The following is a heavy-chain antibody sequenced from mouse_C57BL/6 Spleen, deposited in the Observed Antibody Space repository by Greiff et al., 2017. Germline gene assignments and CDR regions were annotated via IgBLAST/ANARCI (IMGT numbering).Heavy chain of an antibody. CDR3: ARDYYGSSYGAMDY. D-gene: IGHD1-1*01. Sequence: QVQLQQSGAELVKPGASVKISCKASGYAFSSYWMNWVKQRPGKGLEWIGQIYPGDGDTNYNGKFTGKATLSADKSSSTAYMQLSSLTSEDSAVYFYARDYYGSSYGAMDYWGKGTTVTVSS. J-gene: IGHJ4*01. CDR2: IYPGDGDT. CDR1: GYAFSSYW. V-gene: IGHV1-80*01.